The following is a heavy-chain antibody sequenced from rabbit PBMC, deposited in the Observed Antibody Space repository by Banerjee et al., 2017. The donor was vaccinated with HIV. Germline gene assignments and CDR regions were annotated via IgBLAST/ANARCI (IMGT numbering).Heavy chain of an antibody. Sequence: QEQLEESGGGLVQPEGSLTLTCTASGFDFSSNAMCWVRQAPVKGLEWIGCIYTDSGSAWYANWVNGRFTISRSTSLDTVDLKMTSLTAADTATYFCARDLAGVIGWNFGLWGPGTLVTVS. J-gene: IGHJ4*01. D-gene: IGHD4-1*01. CDR3: ARDLAGVIGWNFGL. CDR1: GFDFSSNA. V-gene: IGHV1S47*01. CDR2: IYTDSGSA.